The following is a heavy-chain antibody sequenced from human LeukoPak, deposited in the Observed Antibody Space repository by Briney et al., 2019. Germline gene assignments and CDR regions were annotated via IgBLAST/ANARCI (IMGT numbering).Heavy chain of an antibody. J-gene: IGHJ3*02. CDR1: VGTFNNYC. V-gene: IGHV1-69*05. CDR2: IIPIFGKA. Sequence: SVKVSCKASVGTFNNYCISWVRQAPGRGLEWMGGIIPIFGKANYAQKFQGRVTIITDASTNTAYMELSSLTSEDTAVYYCARIGYCSLGSCDAGAFDIWGQGTMVTVSS. CDR3: ARIGYCSLGSCDAGAFDI. D-gene: IGHD2-15*01.